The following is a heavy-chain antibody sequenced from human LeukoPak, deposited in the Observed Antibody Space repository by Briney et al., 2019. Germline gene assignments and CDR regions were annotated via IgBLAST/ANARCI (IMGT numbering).Heavy chain of an antibody. Sequence: GGSLRLSCAASGFTFTTYTMNWVRQAPAKGLELVSSITSNNSYIYYANSVNSRLTISRYSAKNSQYLQMNSMRADATAVYDFARGHSSSSFDYWGQGTLVTVSS. CDR3: ARGHSSSSFDY. CDR2: ITSNNSYI. D-gene: IGHD6-13*01. V-gene: IGHV3-21*06. CDR1: GFTFTTYT. J-gene: IGHJ4*02.